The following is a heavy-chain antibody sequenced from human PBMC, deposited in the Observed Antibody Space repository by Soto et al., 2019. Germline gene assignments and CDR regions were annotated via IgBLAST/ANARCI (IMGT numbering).Heavy chain of an antibody. Sequence: SETLSLTCTVSGGSISSYYWSWIRQPPGKGLEWIGYIYYSGSTNYNPSLKSRVTISVDTSKNQFSLKLSSVTAADTAVYYCAREGTYKNYYYYGMDVWGQGTTVT. CDR2: IYYSGST. V-gene: IGHV4-59*01. CDR1: GGSISSYY. J-gene: IGHJ6*02. D-gene: IGHD1-1*01. CDR3: AREGTYKNYYYYGMDV.